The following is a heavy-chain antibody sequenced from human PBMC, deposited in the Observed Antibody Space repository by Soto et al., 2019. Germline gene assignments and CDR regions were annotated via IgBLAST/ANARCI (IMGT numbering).Heavy chain of an antibody. D-gene: IGHD6-13*01. CDR1: SVNISSYY. V-gene: IGHV4-59*08. CDR3: ARRYSSAFDI. J-gene: IGHJ3*02. CDR2: IYYSGST. Sequence: SETLSLTSTVSSVNISSYYWSWIRQPPGKGLEWIGYIYYSGSTNYNPSLKSRVTISVDTSKNQFSLKLSSVTAADTAVYYCARRYSSAFDIWGQGTMVTVSS.